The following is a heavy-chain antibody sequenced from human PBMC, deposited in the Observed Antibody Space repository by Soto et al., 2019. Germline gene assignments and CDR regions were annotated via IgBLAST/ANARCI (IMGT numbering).Heavy chain of an antibody. Sequence: QVQLVQSGAEVKKPGSSVKVSCKASGGTFSSYAISWVRQAPGQGLEWMGGIIPIFGTANYAQKFQGRVTITADESTSTAYIELSSLRSEDTAIYYCARASYYYDSSGYYMTYNYFNYWGQGTLVTVSS. V-gene: IGHV1-69*01. J-gene: IGHJ4*02. CDR2: IIPIFGTA. D-gene: IGHD3-22*01. CDR1: GGTFSSYA. CDR3: ARASYYYDSSGYYMTYNYFNY.